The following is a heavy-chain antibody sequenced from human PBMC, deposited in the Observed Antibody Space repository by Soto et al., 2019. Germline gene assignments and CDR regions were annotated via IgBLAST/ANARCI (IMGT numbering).Heavy chain of an antibody. Sequence: SETLSLTCTVSGGSISSSSYYWGWIRQPPGKGLEWIGSIYYSGSTYYNPSLKSRVTISVDTSKNQFSLKLSSVTAADTAVYYCARTVITAGVEGDYEHYYYYMDVWGKGTTVTVSS. CDR3: ARTVITAGVEGDYEHYYYYMDV. V-gene: IGHV4-39*01. CDR2: IYYSGST. CDR1: GGSISSSSYY. J-gene: IGHJ6*03. D-gene: IGHD4-17*01.